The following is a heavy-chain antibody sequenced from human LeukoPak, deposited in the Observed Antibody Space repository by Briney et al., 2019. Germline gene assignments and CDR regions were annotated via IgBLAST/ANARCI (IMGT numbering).Heavy chain of an antibody. J-gene: IGHJ4*02. CDR3: ARNRGYGGYDSDY. Sequence: PGGSLRLSCAVSGFSFSDYYMSWIRQAPGKGLEWVSYISSSGTTIYYADSVKGRFTISRDNAKKSPYLQMNSLRAEDTAVYYCARNRGYGGYDSDYWGQGTLVTVSS. D-gene: IGHD5-12*01. CDR1: GFSFSDYY. CDR2: ISSSGTTI. V-gene: IGHV3-11*01.